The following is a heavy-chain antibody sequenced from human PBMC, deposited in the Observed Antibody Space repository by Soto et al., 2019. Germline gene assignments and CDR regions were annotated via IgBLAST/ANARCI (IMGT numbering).Heavy chain of an antibody. V-gene: IGHV3-48*02. CDR3: ASFLEWLLELEYYYGMDV. CDR1: GFTFSSYS. Sequence: GGSLRLSCAASGFTFSSYSMNWVRQAPGKGLEWVSYISSSSSTIYYADSVKGRFTISRDNAKNSLYLQMNSLRDEDTAVYYCASFLEWLLELEYYYGMDVWGQGTTVTVSS. CDR2: ISSSSSTI. D-gene: IGHD3-3*01. J-gene: IGHJ6*02.